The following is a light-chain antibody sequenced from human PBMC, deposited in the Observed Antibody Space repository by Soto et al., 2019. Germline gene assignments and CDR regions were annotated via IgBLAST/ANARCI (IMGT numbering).Light chain of an antibody. CDR3: MQALQTPVT. CDR1: QSLLHSNGYNS. CDR2: LGS. V-gene: IGKV2-28*01. J-gene: IGKJ4*01. Sequence: DIVLTQSPLSLPVTPGEPASISCRSSQSLLHSNGYNSLDWYLQKPGQSPQLLIYLGSNRSSGVHDRCSGSGSGTDYTLKISRVEAEDVGVYYYMQALQTPVTFGGGTKVEIK.